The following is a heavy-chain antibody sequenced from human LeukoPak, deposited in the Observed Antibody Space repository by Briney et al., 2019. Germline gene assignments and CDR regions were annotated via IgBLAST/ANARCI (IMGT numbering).Heavy chain of an antibody. CDR1: GYSFTSYW. V-gene: IGHV5-10-1*01. J-gene: IGHJ4*02. CDR2: IDPSDSYT. Sequence: GESLQISCQGSGYSFTSYWISWVRQMPGKGLEWMGRIDPSDSYTNYSPSFQGHVTISADKSISTAYLQWSSLKASDTAMYYCAVNDYGDYGGVDYWGQGTLVTVSS. D-gene: IGHD4-17*01. CDR3: AVNDYGDYGGVDY.